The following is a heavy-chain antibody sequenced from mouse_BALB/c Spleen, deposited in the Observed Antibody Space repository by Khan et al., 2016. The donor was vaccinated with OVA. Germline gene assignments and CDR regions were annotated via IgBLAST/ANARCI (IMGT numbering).Heavy chain of an antibody. CDR3: ARRRIYDGYYGGAMDY. D-gene: IGHD2-3*01. V-gene: IGHV5-17*02. J-gene: IGHJ4*01. CDR1: GFTFSNFG. Sequence: EVELVESGGGLVQPGGSRKLSCAASGFTFSNFGIHWVRQAPEKGLEWVAYISSGSSTIYYADTVKGRFTISRDNPKNTLFLQMTSLRSDDTAMYYCARRRIYDGYYGGAMDYWGQGTSVTVSS. CDR2: ISSGSSTI.